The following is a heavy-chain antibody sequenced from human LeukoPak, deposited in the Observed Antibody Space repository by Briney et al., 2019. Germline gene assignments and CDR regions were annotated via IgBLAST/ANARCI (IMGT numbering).Heavy chain of an antibody. CDR2: ISWNSGSI. V-gene: IGHV3-9*03. CDR1: GFTFDDYA. CDR3: AKSKDWYYFDY. J-gene: IGHJ4*02. Sequence: GGSLRLSCAASGFTFDDYAMHWVQQAPGKGLEWVSGISWNSGSIGYADSVKGRFTISRDNAKNSLYLQMNSLRAEDMALYYCAKSKDWYYFDYWGQGTLVTVSS. D-gene: IGHD2-21*01.